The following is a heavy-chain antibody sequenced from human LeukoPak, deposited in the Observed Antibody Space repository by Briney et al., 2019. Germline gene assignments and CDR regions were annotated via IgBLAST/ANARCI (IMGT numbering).Heavy chain of an antibody. J-gene: IGHJ1*01. CDR1: GYTFTDFY. V-gene: IGHV1-18*04. CDR3: ARPIVSSYIRTMGF. Sequence: GASVKVSCKASGYTFTDFYIHWMRQAPGQGLEWMGWISGYSGHTNYAHQLQGRITVTTDTSTSTAYMELKSLRSDDTAVYYCARPIVSSYIRTMGFWGQGTLVTVSS. D-gene: IGHD3-10*01. CDR2: ISGYSGHT.